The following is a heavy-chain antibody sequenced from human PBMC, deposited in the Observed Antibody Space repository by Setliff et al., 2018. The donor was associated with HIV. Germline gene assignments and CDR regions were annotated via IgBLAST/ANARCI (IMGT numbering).Heavy chain of an antibody. J-gene: IGHJ4*02. V-gene: IGHV1-3*01. Sequence: ASVKVSCKVSGNSITSSPLHWVRQAPGQRLEWMGWINAANGNTKYSQNFQGRVTISSDTAASTTYLELSSLTSEDTAVYYCATRPGYDDLYCFDFWGQGTLVTVS. CDR1: GNSITSSP. D-gene: IGHD2-15*01. CDR3: ATRPGYDDLYCFDF. CDR2: INAANGNT.